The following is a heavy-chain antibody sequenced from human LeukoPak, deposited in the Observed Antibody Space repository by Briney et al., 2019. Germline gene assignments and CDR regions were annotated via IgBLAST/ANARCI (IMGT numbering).Heavy chain of an antibody. V-gene: IGHV3-30*18. D-gene: IGHD3-10*01. CDR2: ISYDGSNK. CDR1: GFTFSSYG. Sequence: PGRSLRLSCAASGFTFSSYGMHWVRQAPGKGLEWLAVISYDGSNKYYADSVKGRFTISRDNSKNTLYLQMNSLRAEDTAVYYCAKGPRLWFGESYYFDYWGQGTLVTVSS. CDR3: AKGPRLWFGESYYFDY. J-gene: IGHJ4*02.